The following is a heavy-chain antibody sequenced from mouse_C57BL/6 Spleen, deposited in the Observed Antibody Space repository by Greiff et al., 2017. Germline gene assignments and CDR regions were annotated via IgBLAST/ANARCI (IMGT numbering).Heavy chain of an antibody. Sequence: QVQLQQSGAELVRPGASVKMSCKASGYTFTSYNMHWVKQTPRQGLEWIGAIYPGNGDTSYNQKFKGKATLTVDKSSSTAYMQLSSLTSEDSAVYFCAREPFYGSSYGDWYFDVWGTGTTVTVSS. D-gene: IGHD1-1*01. CDR3: AREPFYGSSYGDWYFDV. V-gene: IGHV1-12*01. CDR1: GYTFTSYN. J-gene: IGHJ1*03. CDR2: IYPGNGDT.